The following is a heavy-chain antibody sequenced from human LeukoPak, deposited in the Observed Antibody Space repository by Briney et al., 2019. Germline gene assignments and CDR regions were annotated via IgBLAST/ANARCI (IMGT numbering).Heavy chain of an antibody. CDR1: GGSFSGYY. V-gene: IGHV4-34*01. CDR3: ARDGGAALAFDI. D-gene: IGHD3-16*01. J-gene: IGHJ3*02. CDR2: INHSGST. Sequence: SETLSLTRAVYGGSFSGYYWSWIRQPPGKGLEWIGEINHSGSTNYNPSLKSRVTISVDTSKNQFSLKLSSVTAADTAVYYCARDGGAALAFDIWGQGTMVTVSS.